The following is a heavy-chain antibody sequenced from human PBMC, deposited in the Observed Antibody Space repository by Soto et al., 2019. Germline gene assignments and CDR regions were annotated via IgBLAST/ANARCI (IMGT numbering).Heavy chain of an antibody. CDR3: AKVSRSWYPGLFDL. CDR2: STGSYT. Sequence: GGSLRLSCTASGFTFNDYYMTWFRRAPGTGLEWISYSTGSYTNYADSVKGRFTISRDNSMNTLYLQMKTLRAEDTAVYYCAKVSRSWYPGLFDLWGQGTPVTVSS. V-gene: IGHV3-11*05. D-gene: IGHD6-13*01. CDR1: GFTFNDYY. J-gene: IGHJ4*02.